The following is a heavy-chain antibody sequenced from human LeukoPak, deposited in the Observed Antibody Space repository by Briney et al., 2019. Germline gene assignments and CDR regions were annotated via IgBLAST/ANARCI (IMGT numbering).Heavy chain of an antibody. Sequence: GGSLRLSCAASGFTFSSYAMSWVRQAPGKGLEWVSAISGSGGSTYYADSVKGRFTISRDNSKNTLYLQMNSLTSDDTAVYYCARDLEGYHYGSGNYPQWGQGTLITVSS. J-gene: IGHJ4*02. CDR3: ARDLEGYHYGSGNYPQ. CDR2: ISGSGGST. D-gene: IGHD3-10*01. V-gene: IGHV3-23*01. CDR1: GFTFSSYA.